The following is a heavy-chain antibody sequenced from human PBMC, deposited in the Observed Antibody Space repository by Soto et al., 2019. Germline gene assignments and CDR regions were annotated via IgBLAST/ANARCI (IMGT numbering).Heavy chain of an antibody. CDR1: GFTFTSSA. CDR2: IVVGSGNT. J-gene: IGHJ2*01. V-gene: IGHV1-58*02. D-gene: IGHD1-26*01. CDR3: ARGGSLYWYFDL. Sequence: SVKVSCKASGFTFTSSAMQWVRQARGQRLEWVGWIVVGSGNTNYAQKFQERVTITRDTSTSTAYMELSSLKSEDTAVYYCARGGSLYWYFDLWGRGTLVTVSS.